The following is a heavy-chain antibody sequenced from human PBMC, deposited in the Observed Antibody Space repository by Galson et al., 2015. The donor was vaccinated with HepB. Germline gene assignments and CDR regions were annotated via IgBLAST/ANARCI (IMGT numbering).Heavy chain of an antibody. CDR1: GFTFSSYG. CDR3: GRDINPRQQWQVALRY. V-gene: IGHV3-33*08. D-gene: IGHD6-19*01. J-gene: IGHJ4*02. Sequence: SLRLSCAASGFTFSSYGMHWVRQAPGKGLEWVAAIWYDGSNKYYADSVRGRFTISRDNSKNTLYLQMNSLRAEDTAVYYCGRDINPRQQWQVALRYWGQGTQVTVSS. CDR2: IWYDGSNK.